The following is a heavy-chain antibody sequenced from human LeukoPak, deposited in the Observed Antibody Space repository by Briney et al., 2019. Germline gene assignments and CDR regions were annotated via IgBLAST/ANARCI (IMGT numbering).Heavy chain of an antibody. V-gene: IGHV4-34*01. Sequence: PSETLSLTCAVYGGSFSGYYWSWIRQPPGKGLEWIGEINHSGSTNYNPSLKSRVTISVDTSKNQFSLKLSSVTAADTAVYYCARVPVSSGWYNPYYYYYMDVWGKGTTVTVSS. J-gene: IGHJ6*03. D-gene: IGHD6-19*01. CDR3: ARVPVSSGWYNPYYYYYMDV. CDR1: GGSFSGYY. CDR2: INHSGST.